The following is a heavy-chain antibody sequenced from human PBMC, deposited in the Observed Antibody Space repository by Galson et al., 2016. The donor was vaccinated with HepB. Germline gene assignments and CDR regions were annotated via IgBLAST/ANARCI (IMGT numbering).Heavy chain of an antibody. CDR1: GYTFTGNY. V-gene: IGHV1-2*02. D-gene: IGHD3-10*01. CDR3: ARSLSYYGNRALRADRYYFDY. Sequence: SVKVSCKASGYTFTGNYIHWVRQAPGLGLEWMGWITPNSGDTPYAQTFQGRVTMTRDTSISTAYLELSRLTSTDTAVYYCARSLSYYGNRALRADRYYFDYWGQGTLVTVSS. J-gene: IGHJ4*02. CDR2: ITPNSGDT.